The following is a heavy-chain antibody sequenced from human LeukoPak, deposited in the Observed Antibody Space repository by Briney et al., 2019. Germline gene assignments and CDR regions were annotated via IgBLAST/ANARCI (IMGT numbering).Heavy chain of an antibody. V-gene: IGHV3-21*04. CDR3: ARVAYSGSLWT. Sequence: GGSLRLSCAASGFTFSSYSMNWVRQAPGKGLEWVSSISSSSSYTYYADSVKGRFTISRDNSKNTVYLQMNSLRAEDTAVYYCARVAYSGSLWTWGQGTLVTVSS. CDR2: ISSSSSYT. D-gene: IGHD1-26*01. CDR1: GFTFSSYS. J-gene: IGHJ5*02.